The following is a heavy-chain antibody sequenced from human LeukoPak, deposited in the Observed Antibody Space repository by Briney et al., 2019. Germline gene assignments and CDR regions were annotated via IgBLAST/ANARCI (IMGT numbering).Heavy chain of an antibody. CDR1: GDSVSNGNYY. CDR3: ARSQNYYGSGDY. CDR2: IYYGGST. V-gene: IGHV4-61*01. Sequence: SETLSLTCTVSGDSVSNGNYYWSWLRQPPGKALEWIGYIYYGGSTYYNPSLEGRVTISVDTSKNQFSVKLRSVTAADTAVYYCARSQNYYGSGDYWSQGTLVTVSS. D-gene: IGHD3-10*01. J-gene: IGHJ4*02.